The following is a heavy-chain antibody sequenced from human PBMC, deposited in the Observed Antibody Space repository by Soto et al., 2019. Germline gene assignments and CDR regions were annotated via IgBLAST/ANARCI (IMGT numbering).Heavy chain of an antibody. D-gene: IGHD2-21*02. V-gene: IGHV1-18*01. CDR2: ISAYNGNT. Sequence: ASVKVSCKASGYTFTSYGISWVRQAPGQGLEWMGWISAYNGNTNYAQKLQGRVTMTTDTSTSTAYMELRSLRSDDTAVYYCASPSGNSVSFDAFDIWGQGTMVTVSS. CDR3: ASPSGNSVSFDAFDI. J-gene: IGHJ3*02. CDR1: GYTFTSYG.